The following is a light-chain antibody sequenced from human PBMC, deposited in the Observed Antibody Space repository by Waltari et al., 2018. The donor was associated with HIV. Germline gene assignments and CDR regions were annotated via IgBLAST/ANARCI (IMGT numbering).Light chain of an antibody. CDR2: DVR. Sequence: QSALTQPASVSGSPGQSITISCSGDLGGYSYVSWYKQHPGKAPEFLIYDVRNRPSGVSNRFSGSKSGNTASLTISGLQPEDEADYYCSAYTGDNRVFGGGTKLTVL. V-gene: IGLV2-14*03. J-gene: IGLJ3*02. CDR1: DLGGYSY. CDR3: SAYTGDNRV.